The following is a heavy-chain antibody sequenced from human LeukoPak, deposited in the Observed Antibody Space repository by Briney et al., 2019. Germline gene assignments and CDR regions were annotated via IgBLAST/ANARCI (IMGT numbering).Heavy chain of an antibody. CDR3: ARAGAYHFDN. J-gene: IGHJ4*02. Sequence: GGSLTLSCPASGFTFTDYWMHWVRPVPAKGLVWVSIINTDTRGTYSADSVKGRFTISRDNAMSILCLQMDSLRAEDTAVYYCARAGAYHFDNWGQGTLVTVSS. CDR1: GFTFTDYW. V-gene: IGHV3-74*01. CDR2: INTDTRGT. D-gene: IGHD3-16*01.